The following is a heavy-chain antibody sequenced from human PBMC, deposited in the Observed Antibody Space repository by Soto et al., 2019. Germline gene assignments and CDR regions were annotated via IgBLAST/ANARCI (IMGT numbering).Heavy chain of an antibody. V-gene: IGHV1-58*01. CDR1: GFTFTSSA. CDR2: IVVGSGNT. D-gene: IGHD2-15*01. Sequence: AVKVSCKASGFTFTSSAVQWVRQARGQRLEWIGWIVVGSGNTNYAQKFQERVTITRDMSTSTAYMELSSLRSEDTAVYYCAADGYCSGGSCYEYDYGMDVWGQGTTVTVSS. CDR3: AADGYCSGGSCYEYDYGMDV. J-gene: IGHJ6*02.